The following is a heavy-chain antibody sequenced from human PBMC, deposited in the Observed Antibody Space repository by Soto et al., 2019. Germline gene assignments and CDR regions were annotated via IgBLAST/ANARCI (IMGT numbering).Heavy chain of an antibody. V-gene: IGHV3-11*01. D-gene: IGHD6-19*01. J-gene: IGHJ4*02. CDR1: GFTCSDHY. CDR2: ISSSGSTI. Sequence: PAGSLRLSCAASGFTCSDHYMSWIRQAPGKGLEWVSYISSSGSTIYYADSVKGRFTISRDNAKNSLYLQMNSLRAEDTAVYYCARGLRYSSGWYPFDYWGQGTLVTVSS. CDR3: ARGLRYSSGWYPFDY.